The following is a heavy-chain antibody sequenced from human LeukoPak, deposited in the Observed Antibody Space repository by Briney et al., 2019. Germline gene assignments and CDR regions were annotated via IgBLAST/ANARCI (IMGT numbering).Heavy chain of an antibody. D-gene: IGHD3-22*01. CDR3: ARDAYYDSSGSLDY. Sequence: HTGRSLRLSCAASGFTFSSYAMHWVRQAPGKGLEWVAVISYDGSNKYYADSVKGRLTISRDNSKNTLYLQMNSLRAEDTAVYYCARDAYYDSSGSLDYWGQGTLVTVSS. V-gene: IGHV3-30-3*01. J-gene: IGHJ4*02. CDR2: ISYDGSNK. CDR1: GFTFSSYA.